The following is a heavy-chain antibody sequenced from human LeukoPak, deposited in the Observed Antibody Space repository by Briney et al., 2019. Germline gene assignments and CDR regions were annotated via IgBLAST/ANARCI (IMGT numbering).Heavy chain of an antibody. CDR2: INPNSGGT. J-gene: IGHJ4*02. CDR1: GYTITGYY. Sequence: ASVKVSCKASGYTITGYYLYWVRQAPGQGLEWMGRINPNSGGTNYAQKFQGRVTMTRDTSISTAYMELSSLRSDDTAVFYCARRIAAAGHFDYWGQGTLVTVSS. CDR3: ARRIAAAGHFDY. D-gene: IGHD6-13*01. V-gene: IGHV1-2*06.